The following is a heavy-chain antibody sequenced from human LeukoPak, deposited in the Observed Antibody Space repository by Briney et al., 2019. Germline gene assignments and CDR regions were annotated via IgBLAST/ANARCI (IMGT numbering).Heavy chain of an antibody. CDR2: INNDGGGT. Sequence: GGSLRLSCAASGFTFSSYWIYWVRQAPGKGLVYVSRINNDGGGTTYADSVRGRFTISRDNARNMVYLQMDSLRADDTAVYYCARGGGYHVFDIWGQGTMVTVSS. D-gene: IGHD1-26*01. CDR1: GFTFSSYW. V-gene: IGHV3-74*03. J-gene: IGHJ3*02. CDR3: ARGGGYHVFDI.